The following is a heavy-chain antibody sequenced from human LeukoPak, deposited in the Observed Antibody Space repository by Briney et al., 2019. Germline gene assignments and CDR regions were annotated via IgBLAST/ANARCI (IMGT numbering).Heavy chain of an antibody. V-gene: IGHV4-59*01. Sequence: SETLSLTCTVSGGSISSYYWGWIRQPPGKGLEWIGYIYYSGSTNYNPSLKSRVTISVDTSKNQFSLKLSSVTAADTAVYYCAREGQLSKNWFDPWGQGTLVTVSS. CDR1: GGSISSYY. D-gene: IGHD6-6*01. CDR2: IYYSGST. J-gene: IGHJ5*02. CDR3: AREGQLSKNWFDP.